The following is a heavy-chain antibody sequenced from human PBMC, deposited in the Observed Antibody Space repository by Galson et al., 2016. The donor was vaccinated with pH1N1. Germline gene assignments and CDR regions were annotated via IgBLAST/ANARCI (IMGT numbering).Heavy chain of an antibody. J-gene: IGHJ4*02. CDR1: GYSFKSYW. D-gene: IGHD1/OR15-1a*01. V-gene: IGHV5-51*01. CDR3: ARRGRHGTDF. Sequence: QSGAEVKKSGESLKISCKGSGYSFKSYWIAWVRQMPGKGLEWMGIIYPGDSDTRYSPSFLGQVSMSADNSISTAFLQWSSLNASDAAMYYCARRGRHGTDFWGQGTLVTVSS. CDR2: IYPGDSDT.